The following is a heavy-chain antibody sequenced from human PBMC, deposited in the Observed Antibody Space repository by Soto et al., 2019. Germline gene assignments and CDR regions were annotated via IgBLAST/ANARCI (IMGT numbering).Heavy chain of an antibody. CDR1: GYTFSNYA. Sequence: ASVKVSCKTSGYTFSNYAMHWVRQAPGQRLEWMGLINVGNGNTKYSQKFQGRVTITRDTSANTAYMELSSLRAEDTAVYYCVKAHYDIFFVYYKRAVSSIDYWGPGTRVTIFS. D-gene: IGHD3-9*01. V-gene: IGHV1-3*01. CDR2: INVGNGNT. CDR3: VKAHYDIFFVYYKRAVSSIDY. J-gene: IGHJ4*02.